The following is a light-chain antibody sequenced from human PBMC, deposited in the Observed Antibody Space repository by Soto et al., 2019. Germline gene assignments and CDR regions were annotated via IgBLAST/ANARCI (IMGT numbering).Light chain of an antibody. CDR2: DAS. J-gene: IGKJ5*01. CDR1: QNVYNN. Sequence: EMAMTQSPATLSVSPGARALLSCRARQNVYNNLAWYQQKPGQAPRLLIFDASTRATGIPARFSGSGSGTDFTLTISSLEPEDFAVYYCQQRSNWPPFFGQGTRLEIK. CDR3: QQRSNWPPF. V-gene: IGKV3-11*01.